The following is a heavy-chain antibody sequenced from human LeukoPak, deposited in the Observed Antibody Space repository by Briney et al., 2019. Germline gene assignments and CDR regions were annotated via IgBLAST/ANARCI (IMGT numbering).Heavy chain of an antibody. CDR1: GYTFTGYY. Sequence: ASVKVSCKASGYTFTGYYMHWVRQAPGQGLEWMGWISAYNGNTNYAQKLQGRVTMTTDTSTSTAYMELRSLRSDDTAVYYCARSLSGSYYGVYFDYWGQGTLVTVSS. CDR2: ISAYNGNT. CDR3: ARSLSGSYYGVYFDY. J-gene: IGHJ4*02. V-gene: IGHV1-18*04. D-gene: IGHD1-26*01.